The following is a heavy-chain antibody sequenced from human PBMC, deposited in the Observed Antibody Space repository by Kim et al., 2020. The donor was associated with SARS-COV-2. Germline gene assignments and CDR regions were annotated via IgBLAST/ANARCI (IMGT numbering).Heavy chain of an antibody. CDR3: ASGRGNDVYY. CDR2: IYYTGST. V-gene: IGHV4-39*07. CDR1: GGSINNSSYY. D-gene: IGHD1-1*01. Sequence: SETLSLTCTVSGGSINNSSYYWGWIRQPPGKGLEWIGNIYYTGSTYYSPSLKSRVTISVDTSKNQFSLKLSSVTAADTAVHYCASGRGNDVYYWGQATLV. J-gene: IGHJ4*02.